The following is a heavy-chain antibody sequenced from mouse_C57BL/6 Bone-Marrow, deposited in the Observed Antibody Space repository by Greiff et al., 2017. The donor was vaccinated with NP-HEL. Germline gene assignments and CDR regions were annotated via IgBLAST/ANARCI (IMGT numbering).Heavy chain of an antibody. D-gene: IGHD2-2*01. V-gene: IGHV1-81*01. J-gene: IGHJ3*01. CDR2: IYPRSGNT. Sequence: SGAELARPGASVKLSCKASGYTFTSYGISWVKQRTGQGLEWIGEIYPRSGNTYYNEKFKGKATLTADKSSSTAYMELRSLTSEDSAVYFCARGGYTAYWGQGTLVTVSA. CDR1: GYTFTSYG. CDR3: ARGGYTAY.